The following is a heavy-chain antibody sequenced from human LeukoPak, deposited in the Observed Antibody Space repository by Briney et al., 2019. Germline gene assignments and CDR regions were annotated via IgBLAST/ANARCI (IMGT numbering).Heavy chain of an antibody. V-gene: IGHV3-49*04. J-gene: IGHJ4*02. Sequence: GGSLRLSCAASGFNFADSFLTWVRQAPGKGLEWVGFIRRKANGGTTECAASVKGRVIISRDDSKSIAYLQMDSLKTEDTAVYYCAAACTGGSCYSAYWRQGTLVTVSS. D-gene: IGHD2-15*01. CDR1: GFNFADSF. CDR3: AAACTGGSCYSAY. CDR2: IRRKANGGTT.